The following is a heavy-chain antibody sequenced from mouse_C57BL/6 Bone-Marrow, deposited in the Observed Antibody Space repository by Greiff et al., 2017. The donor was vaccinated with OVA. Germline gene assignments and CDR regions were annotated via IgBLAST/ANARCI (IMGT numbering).Heavy chain of an antibody. Sequence: EVMLVESGGGLVKPGGSLKLSCAASGFTFSDYGMHWVRQAPEKGLEWVAYISSGSSTIYYADTVKGRFTISRDNAKNTLFLQMTSLRSEDTAMYYCASYDYGWYFDVWGTGTTVTVSS. CDR1: GFTFSDYG. V-gene: IGHV5-17*01. CDR2: ISSGSSTI. D-gene: IGHD2-4*01. J-gene: IGHJ1*03. CDR3: ASYDYGWYFDV.